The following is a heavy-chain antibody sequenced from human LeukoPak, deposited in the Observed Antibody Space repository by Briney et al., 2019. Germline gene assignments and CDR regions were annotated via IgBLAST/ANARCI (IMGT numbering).Heavy chain of an antibody. CDR2: IKQDGSEK. CDR3: ASGGGEYQLLPDAFDI. V-gene: IGHV3-7*01. J-gene: IGHJ3*02. CDR1: GFTFSIYW. Sequence: GGSLRLSCAASGFTFSIYWMSWVRQAPGKGLEWVANIKQDGSEKYYVDSVKGRFTISRDNAKNSLYLQMNSLRAEDTAVYYCASGGGEYQLLPDAFDIWGQGTMVTVSS. D-gene: IGHD2-2*01.